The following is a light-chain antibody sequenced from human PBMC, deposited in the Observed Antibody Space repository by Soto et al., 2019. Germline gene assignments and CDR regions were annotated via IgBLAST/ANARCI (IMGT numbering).Light chain of an antibody. CDR3: QQYGSSHRT. CDR1: RSASSY. CDR2: GAS. Sequence: EIVLTQSPAPLSLSPGESATLSCRARRSASSYLTRYQQKPGQAPRLLIYGASSRATGIPDRFSGSGSGTDFTLTISRLEPEDFAMYYCQQYGSSHRTFGQGTKVDI. V-gene: IGKV3-20*01. J-gene: IGKJ1*01.